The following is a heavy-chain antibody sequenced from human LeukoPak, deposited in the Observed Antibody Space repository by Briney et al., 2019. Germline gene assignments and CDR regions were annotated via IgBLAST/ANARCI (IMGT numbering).Heavy chain of an antibody. V-gene: IGHV4-59*01. CDR1: GGSLSSYY. CDR3: TTIKRGNIFGYFDF. J-gene: IGHJ4*02. CDR2: VFDSGRT. Sequence: PSETLSLTCTVSGGSLSSYYWSWIRQPAGKGLEWIGYVFDSGRTKENPSLKSRVTLSADTSKNQLSLRLSSVTAADTAVYYCTTIKRGNIFGYFDFWGQGILVTVSS. D-gene: IGHD5-18*01.